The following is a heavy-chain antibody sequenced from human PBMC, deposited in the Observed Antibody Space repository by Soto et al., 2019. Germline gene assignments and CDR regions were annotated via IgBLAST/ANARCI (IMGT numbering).Heavy chain of an antibody. CDR1: GGSISSSSYY. J-gene: IGHJ6*02. CDR2: IYYSGST. CDR3: ARHPLAAAYTWDYYGMDV. V-gene: IGHV4-39*01. D-gene: IGHD6-13*01. Sequence: SETLSLTCTVSGGSISSSSYYWGWIRQPPGKGLEWIGSIYYSGSTYYNPSLKSRVTISVDTSKNQFSLKLSSVTAADTAVYYCARHPLAAAYTWDYYGMDVWGQGTTVTVSS.